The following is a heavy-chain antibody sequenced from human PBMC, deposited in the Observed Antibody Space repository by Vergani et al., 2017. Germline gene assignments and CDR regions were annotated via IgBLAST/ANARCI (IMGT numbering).Heavy chain of an antibody. D-gene: IGHD4-11*01. CDR1: GYTFTDYY. CDR2: ISPHSGGT. Sequence: QVQLVQSGSEVKKPGASVKVSCKASGYTFTDYYIHWVRQAPGQGLEWMGWISPHSGGTNSAQRFQGRVTMTRDTSITTAYMELRRLRYDDTAVYYCAGLQALNYYYYDGMDVWGQGTTVTVSS. J-gene: IGHJ6*02. V-gene: IGHV1-2*02. CDR3: AGLQALNYYYYDGMDV.